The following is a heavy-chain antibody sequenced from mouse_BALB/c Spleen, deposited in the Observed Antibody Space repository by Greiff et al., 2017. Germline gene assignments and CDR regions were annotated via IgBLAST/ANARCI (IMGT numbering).Heavy chain of an antibody. CDR2: IDPANGNT. V-gene: IGHV14-3*02. D-gene: IGHD3-3*01. CDR1: GFNIKDTY. CDR3: ARGWDYFDY. Sequence: VQLKESGAELVKPGASVKLSCTASGFNIKDTYMHWVKQRPEQGLEWIGRIDPANGNTKYDPKFQGKATITAVTSSNTAYLQLSSLTSEDTAVYYCARGWDYFDYWGQGTTLTVSS. J-gene: IGHJ2*01.